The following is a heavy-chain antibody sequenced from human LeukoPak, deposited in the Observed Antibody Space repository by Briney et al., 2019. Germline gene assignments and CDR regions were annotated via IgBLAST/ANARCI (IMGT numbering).Heavy chain of an antibody. CDR3: ARAPYYYDSSGPPHY. CDR1: GYTFTGYY. Sequence: ASVKVSCKASGYTFTGYYMHWVRQAPGQGLEWMGWINPNSGGTNYAQKFQGRVTMTRDTSTSTAYMELSRLRSDDTAVYYCARAPYYYDSSGPPHYWGQGTLVTVSS. CDR2: INPNSGGT. J-gene: IGHJ4*02. D-gene: IGHD3-22*01. V-gene: IGHV1-2*02.